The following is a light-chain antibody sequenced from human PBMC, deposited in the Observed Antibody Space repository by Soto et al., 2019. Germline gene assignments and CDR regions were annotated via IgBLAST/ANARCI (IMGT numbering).Light chain of an antibody. V-gene: IGKV1-5*01. Sequence: DIQMTQSPSTLSASVGDTVTITCRASESIDNWLAWYQQKPGKAPKLLIFAASTLKSGVPSRFSGSGSGTDFTLTISSLQPEDFATYYCQQLNSYPLTLGGGTKVDI. CDR3: QQLNSYPLT. J-gene: IGKJ4*01. CDR1: ESIDNW. CDR2: AAS.